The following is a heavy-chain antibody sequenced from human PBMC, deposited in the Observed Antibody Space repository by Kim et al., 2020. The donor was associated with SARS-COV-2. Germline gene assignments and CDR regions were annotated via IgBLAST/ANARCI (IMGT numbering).Heavy chain of an antibody. CDR1: GFPFRTYP. J-gene: IGHJ6*02. Sequence: GGSLRLSCAASGFPFRTYPMIWVRQPPGKGPEGVSSISSSGDRTYYSSDSWKGRFTISRDNSRNTLYLQMNSLRAEDTAVYYCAKVISQTDYYWYGMDVWGQGTTVTVSS. V-gene: IGHV3-23*01. CDR3: AKVISQTDYYWYGMDV. CDR2: ISSSGDRT.